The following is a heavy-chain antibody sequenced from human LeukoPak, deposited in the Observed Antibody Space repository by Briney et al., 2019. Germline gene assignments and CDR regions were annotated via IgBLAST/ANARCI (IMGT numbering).Heavy chain of an antibody. J-gene: IGHJ3*02. V-gene: IGHV3-21*01. CDR2: ISSSSSYI. CDR3: ARGSDHTRNAFDI. CDR1: GFTFSSYW. D-gene: IGHD2-2*02. Sequence: AGGSLRLSCAASGFTFSSYWMSWVRQAPGKGLEWVSSISSSSSYIYYADSVKGRFTISRDNAKNSLYLQMNSLRAEDTAVYYCARGSDHTRNAFDIWGQGTMVTVSS.